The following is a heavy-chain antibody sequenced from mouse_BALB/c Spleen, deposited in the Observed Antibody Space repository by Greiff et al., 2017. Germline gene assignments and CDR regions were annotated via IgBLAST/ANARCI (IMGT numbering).Heavy chain of an antibody. CDR2: ILPGSGST. CDR1: GYTFSSYW. J-gene: IGHJ1*01. CDR3: ARSFYYGSSWYFDV. V-gene: IGHV1-9*01. Sequence: VQLQQSGAELMKPGASVKISCKATGYTFSSYWIEWVKQRPGHGLEWIGEILPGSGSTNYNEKFKGKATLTADTSSSTAYMQLSSLTSEDSAVYFCARSFYYGSSWYFDVWGAGTTVTVSS. D-gene: IGHD1-1*01.